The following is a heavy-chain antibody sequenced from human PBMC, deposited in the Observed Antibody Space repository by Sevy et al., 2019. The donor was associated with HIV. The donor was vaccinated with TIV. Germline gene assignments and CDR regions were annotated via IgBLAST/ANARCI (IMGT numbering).Heavy chain of an antibody. CDR3: ARGSKATDSAFDI. V-gene: IGHV3-30*03. Sequence: GGSLRLSCAASGFTFSNYGMHWVRQAPGKGLDWVAVVSYDGTTKYYAESVRGRFTISRYNSKNMVYLQRNSLRAEDTAVFYCARGSKATDSAFDIWGQGTMVTVSS. J-gene: IGHJ3*02. CDR1: GFTFSNYG. CDR2: VSYDGTTK. D-gene: IGHD3-22*01.